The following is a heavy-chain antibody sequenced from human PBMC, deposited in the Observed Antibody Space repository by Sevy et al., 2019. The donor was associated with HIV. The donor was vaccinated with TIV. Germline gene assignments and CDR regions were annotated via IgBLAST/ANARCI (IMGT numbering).Heavy chain of an antibody. J-gene: IGHJ6*04. CDR2: VYYTGTT. D-gene: IGHD3-10*01. V-gene: IGHV4-59*01. CDR3: AREPMAVPRVMAV. CDR1: GGSISSYY. Sequence: ETLSLTCTVSGGSISSYYWSWFRQPPGQGLEWIGYVYYTGTTDYYPSLKSRVTISTDTSKDHFSLKINSVTAADTAVYYCAREPMAVPRVMAVWGSGTTVTVSS.